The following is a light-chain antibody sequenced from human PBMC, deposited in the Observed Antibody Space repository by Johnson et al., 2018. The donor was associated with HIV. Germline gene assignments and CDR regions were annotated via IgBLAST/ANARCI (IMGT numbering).Light chain of an antibody. Sequence: QPVLTQPPSVSAAPGQKVTISCSGSSSTIGNNFVSWYQVLPGTAPKLLIYKDNERPSGIPDRFSGSKSGPLATLDITGLQTGDEADYYCGTWDSSLSAYVFGTGTKVTVL. CDR2: KDN. CDR1: SSTIGNNF. V-gene: IGLV1-51*02. J-gene: IGLJ1*01. CDR3: GTWDSSLSAYV.